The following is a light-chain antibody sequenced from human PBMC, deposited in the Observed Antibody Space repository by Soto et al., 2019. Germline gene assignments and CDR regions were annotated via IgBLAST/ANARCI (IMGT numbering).Light chain of an antibody. J-gene: IGKJ1*01. V-gene: IGKV1-5*01. CDR1: QSISGW. CDR2: DAP. CDR3: QQYNGYSL. Sequence: DIQMTQSPSTLSASVGDRVTITCRASQSISGWLAWYQQKPGKAPKLLIYDAPSLESGVPSRFSGIGSGTEFTLSISSLQPDDFATYYCQQYNGYSLFGQGTKVDIK.